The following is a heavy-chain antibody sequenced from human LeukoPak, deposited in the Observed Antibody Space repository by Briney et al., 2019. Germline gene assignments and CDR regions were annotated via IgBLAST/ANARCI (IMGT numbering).Heavy chain of an antibody. CDR2: ISGSGGST. J-gene: IGHJ3*02. CDR1: GFTFSSYA. Sequence: GGSLRLSCAASGFTFSSYAMSWVRQAPGKGLEWVSAISGSGGSTYYADSVKGRFTISRDNSKNTLYLQMNSLRAEDTAVYYCAKDIRIVVVPAAPRVNAFDIWGQGTMVTVSS. CDR3: AKDIRIVVVPAAPRVNAFDI. D-gene: IGHD2-2*01. V-gene: IGHV3-23*01.